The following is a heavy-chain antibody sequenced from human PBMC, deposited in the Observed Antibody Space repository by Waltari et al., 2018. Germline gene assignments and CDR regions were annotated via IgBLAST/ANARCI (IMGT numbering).Heavy chain of an antibody. Sequence: QVQLQESGPGLVKPSQTLSLTCTVSGGSISSGVYYWSWIRRHHGKGLEWMAYFYHSGSTYYNPSLSRRVTISVDRSKNQFSLKLSSVTAADTAVYYCARDLVAGGGMDVWGQGTTVTVSS. V-gene: IGHV4-31*03. CDR3: ARDLVAGGGMDV. CDR2: FYHSGST. J-gene: IGHJ6*02. CDR1: GGSISSGVYY. D-gene: IGHD2-8*02.